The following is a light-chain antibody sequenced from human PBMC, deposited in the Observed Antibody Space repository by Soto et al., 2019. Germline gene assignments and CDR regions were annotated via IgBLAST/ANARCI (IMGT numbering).Light chain of an antibody. Sequence: EIVLTQSPATLSLSPGERATLSCRASQSVSSYLAWYQQKPGQAPRHLIYDASNRATGIPARFSGSGSGTDFTRTISSLEPEDFAVYYCQQRSNWPPGITFGPGTKVDIK. V-gene: IGKV3-11*01. CDR1: QSVSSY. CDR3: QQRSNWPPGIT. J-gene: IGKJ3*01. CDR2: DAS.